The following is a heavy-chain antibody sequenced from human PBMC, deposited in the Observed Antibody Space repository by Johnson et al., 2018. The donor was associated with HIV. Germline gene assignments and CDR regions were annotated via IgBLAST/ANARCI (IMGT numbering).Heavy chain of an antibody. J-gene: IGHJ3*02. Sequence: QVQLVESGGGVVQPGRSLRLSCAASGVTFRIYGFHWVRQAPGKGLEWVAFISNDGNNRYYTDYVKGRSTISRDNSKDMMYLQMNSLRAEDMAVYYCAKGRYGGAFDIWGQGTMVTVSS. CDR2: ISNDGNNR. V-gene: IGHV3-30*18. CDR1: GVTFRIYG. CDR3: AKGRYGGAFDI. D-gene: IGHD5-18*01.